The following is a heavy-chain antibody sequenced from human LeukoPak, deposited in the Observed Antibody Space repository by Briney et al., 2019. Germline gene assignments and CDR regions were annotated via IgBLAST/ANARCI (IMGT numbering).Heavy chain of an antibody. CDR3: ARGRRYGSGSYPPYYYYGMDV. J-gene: IGHJ6*02. CDR1: GFTLSSYS. D-gene: IGHD3-10*01. CDR2: ISSSSSYI. V-gene: IGHV3-21*01. Sequence: SGGSLRLSCAASGFTLSSYSMNWVRQAPGKGLEWVSFISSSSSYIYYADSVKGRFTISRDNAKNSLYLQMNSLRAEDTAVYYCARGRRYGSGSYPPYYYYGMDVWGQGNTVTVSS.